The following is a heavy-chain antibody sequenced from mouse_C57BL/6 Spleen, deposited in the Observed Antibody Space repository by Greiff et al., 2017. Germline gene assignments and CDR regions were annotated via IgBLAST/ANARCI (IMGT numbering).Heavy chain of an antibody. J-gene: IGHJ3*01. CDR2: IDPENGDT. V-gene: IGHV14-4*01. Sequence: EVQLQQSGAELVRPGASVKLSCTASGFNIKDDYMHWVKQRPEQGLEWIGWIDPENGDTEYASKFQGKATITADTSSNTAYLQLSSLTSEDTAVYYCTTGTYYGSSPWLAYWGQGTLVTVSA. CDR1: GFNIKDDY. D-gene: IGHD1-1*01. CDR3: TTGTYYGSSPWLAY.